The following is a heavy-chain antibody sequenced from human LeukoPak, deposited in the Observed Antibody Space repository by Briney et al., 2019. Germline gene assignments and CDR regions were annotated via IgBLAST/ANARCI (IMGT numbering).Heavy chain of an antibody. J-gene: IGHJ5*02. D-gene: IGHD2-2*01. Sequence: PSETLSLTCAVYGGSFSGYYWSWIRQPPGKGLEWMGKINQSGSTNYNPSLKSRVTISVDTSKNQFSLKLSSVTAADTAVYYCASGGYCSSTSCYGNWFDPWGQGTLVTVSS. CDR1: GGSFSGYY. V-gene: IGHV4-34*01. CDR3: ASGGYCSSTSCYGNWFDP. CDR2: INQSGST.